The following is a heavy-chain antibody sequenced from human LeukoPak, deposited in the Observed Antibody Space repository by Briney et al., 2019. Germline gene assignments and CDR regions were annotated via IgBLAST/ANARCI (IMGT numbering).Heavy chain of an antibody. CDR3: VRDLGHSRHYFEY. CDR2: INQDGSET. J-gene: IGHJ4*02. CDR1: GFTFNTYF. V-gene: IGHV3-7*01. D-gene: IGHD7-27*01. Sequence: PGGSLRVSCAASGFTFNTYFMNWVRQTRGRGLEWMACINQDGSETYYVDSVRGRFTISRDNTKNSVYLQMNSLRAEDTAVYYCVRDLGHSRHYFEYWGQGALVTVSS.